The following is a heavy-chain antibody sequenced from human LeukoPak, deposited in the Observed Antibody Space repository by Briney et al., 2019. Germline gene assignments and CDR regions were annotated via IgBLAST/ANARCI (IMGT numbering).Heavy chain of an antibody. J-gene: IGHJ6*03. CDR2: IKQDGNEK. D-gene: IGHD2-15*01. Sequence: GGSLRLSCAASGFRFNTFWMSWVRQAPGKGLEWVANIKQDGNEKYYADSVKGRFTISRDNGKNSLYLQMNSLRAEDTAVYYCARTPGERYCSGGSCYFHYYYMDVWGKGTTVTVS. CDR1: GFRFNTFW. V-gene: IGHV3-7*01. CDR3: ARTPGERYCSGGSCYFHYYYMDV.